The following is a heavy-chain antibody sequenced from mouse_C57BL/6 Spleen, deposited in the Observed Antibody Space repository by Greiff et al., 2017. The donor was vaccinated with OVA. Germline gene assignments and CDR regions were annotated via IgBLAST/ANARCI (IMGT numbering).Heavy chain of an antibody. Sequence: VQLQQSGAELVRPGASVKLSCTASGFNIKDDYMHWVKQRPEQGLEWIGWIEPENGDTEYASKFQGKATITADTSSNTAYLQLSSLTSEDTAVYYCTTLMGDYWGQGTTLTVSS. J-gene: IGHJ2*01. CDR1: GFNIKDDY. CDR3: TTLMGDY. CDR2: IEPENGDT. D-gene: IGHD2-3*01. V-gene: IGHV14-4*01.